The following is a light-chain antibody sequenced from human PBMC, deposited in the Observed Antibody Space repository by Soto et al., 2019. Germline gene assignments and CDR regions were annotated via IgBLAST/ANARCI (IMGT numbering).Light chain of an antibody. CDR1: QDISDY. J-gene: IGKJ1*01. CDR3: QQYNNWPWT. CDR2: AAS. Sequence: DIQLTQSPSFLSASVGDRVTITCRASQDISDYLAWYQQRPGKAPKLLIYAASTLQSGVPSRFSGGGSGTEFTLTISSLQSEDFAVYYCQQYNNWPWTFGQGTKVDIK. V-gene: IGKV1-9*01.